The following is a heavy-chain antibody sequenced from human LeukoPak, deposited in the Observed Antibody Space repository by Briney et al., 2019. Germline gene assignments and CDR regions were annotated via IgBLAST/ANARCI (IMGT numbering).Heavy chain of an antibody. D-gene: IGHD1-26*01. Sequence: SETLSLTCAVSGGSFSGYYWSWIRQPPGKGLESTGEINHRGSTNYNPSLKSRVTISVDTSKNQFSLKLSSVTAADTAVYYCARAIVGAQSSYYYYYMDVWGKGTTVTVSS. J-gene: IGHJ6*03. CDR1: GGSFSGYY. CDR2: INHRGST. CDR3: ARAIVGAQSSYYYYYMDV. V-gene: IGHV4-34*01.